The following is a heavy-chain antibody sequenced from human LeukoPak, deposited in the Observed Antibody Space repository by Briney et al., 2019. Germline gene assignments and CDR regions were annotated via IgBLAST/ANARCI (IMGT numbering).Heavy chain of an antibody. CDR1: GYTFTGYY. Sequence: AASVTVSCKASGYTFTGYYMHWVRQAPGQGLEWMGWINPNSGGTNYAQKFQGRVTMTRDTSISTAYMELSRLRSDDTAVYYCARDYCSSTSCYYHDYWGQGTLVTVSS. D-gene: IGHD2-2*01. CDR3: ARDYCSSTSCYYHDY. J-gene: IGHJ4*02. V-gene: IGHV1-2*02. CDR2: INPNSGGT.